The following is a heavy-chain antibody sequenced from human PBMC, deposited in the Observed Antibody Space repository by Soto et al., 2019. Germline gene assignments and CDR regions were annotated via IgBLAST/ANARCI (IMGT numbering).Heavy chain of an antibody. V-gene: IGHV3-23*01. CDR3: AKGSASGVPYYFDY. Sequence: EVQLLESGGGLVQPGGSLRLSCAASGFTFSTYAMSWVRQAPGKGLEWVSAISDSGGSAYYADSVKGRFTISRDNXTNTLYLQMNSLRAEDTAVYYCAKGSASGVPYYFDYWGQGTLVTVSS. D-gene: IGHD6-13*01. CDR1: GFTFSTYA. J-gene: IGHJ4*02. CDR2: ISDSGGSA.